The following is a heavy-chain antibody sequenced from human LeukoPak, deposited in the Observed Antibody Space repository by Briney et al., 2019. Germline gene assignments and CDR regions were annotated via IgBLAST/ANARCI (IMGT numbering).Heavy chain of an antibody. Sequence: GGSLRLSCAASGFTFSSYAMHWVRQAPGKGLEWVAVISYDGSNKYYADSVKGRFTISRDNSKNTLYLQMNSLRAEDTAVYYCARVMVQEDGYNSDFGYWGQGTLVTVSS. J-gene: IGHJ4*02. D-gene: IGHD5-24*01. CDR1: GFTFSSYA. CDR3: ARVMVQEDGYNSDFGY. V-gene: IGHV3-30*04. CDR2: ISYDGSNK.